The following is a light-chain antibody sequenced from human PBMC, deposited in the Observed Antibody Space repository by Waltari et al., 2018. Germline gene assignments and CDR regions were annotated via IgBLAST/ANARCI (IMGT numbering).Light chain of an antibody. Sequence: RDSQSVSDIFVAWYQVKPGHLSRLVIYGASSRAIDVPYRFSGIGSGTESTLIISRAEPEDFAVYYCKEYGTSLGVTFGPGTKVDIK. CDR1: QSVSDIF. CDR3: KEYGTSLGVT. CDR2: GAS. V-gene: IGKV3-20*01. J-gene: IGKJ3*01.